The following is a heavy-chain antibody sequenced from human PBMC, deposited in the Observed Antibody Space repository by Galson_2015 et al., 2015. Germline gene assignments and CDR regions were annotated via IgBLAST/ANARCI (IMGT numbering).Heavy chain of an antibody. Sequence: SLRLSCAASGFTFSSYSMNWVRQAPGKGLEWVSSISSSSSYIYYADSVKGRFTISRDNAKNSLYLQMNSLRAEDTAVYYCAYSSSIGLVAFDIWGQGTRFTVSS. CDR1: GFTFSSYS. V-gene: IGHV3-21*01. D-gene: IGHD6-6*01. J-gene: IGHJ3*02. CDR2: ISSSSSYI. CDR3: AYSSSIGLVAFDI.